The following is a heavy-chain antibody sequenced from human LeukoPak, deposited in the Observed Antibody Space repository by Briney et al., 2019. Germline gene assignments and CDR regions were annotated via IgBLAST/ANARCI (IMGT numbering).Heavy chain of an antibody. V-gene: IGHV5-51*01. Sequence: GESLHIYSPGSRYSFTSSWIRWARPMPGKGLEWMGTLSPRDSDARYSTYFQGQAAMSADKSISTAYLQWGSLKASDTAMYYCARQFVVGATEAVDYWGQGTLCTVSS. CDR3: ARQFVVGATEAVDY. CDR2: LSPRDSDA. D-gene: IGHD1-26*01. CDR1: RYSFTSSW. J-gene: IGHJ4*02.